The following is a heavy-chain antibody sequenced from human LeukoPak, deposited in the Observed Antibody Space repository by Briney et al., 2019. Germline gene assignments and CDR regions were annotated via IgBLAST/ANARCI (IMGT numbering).Heavy chain of an antibody. D-gene: IGHD6-6*01. Sequence: APVTVSFKSSAYTFTTYGISWVRQAPGQGLEWMGWISGYNGNTNYAQQLQDRVTMTTDTSTSTAYMELRSLRSDDSVVFYCARDTGSSFDYWGQGTLVTVSS. CDR1: AYTFTTYG. CDR2: ISGYNGNT. J-gene: IGHJ4*02. V-gene: IGHV1-18*01. CDR3: ARDTGSSFDY.